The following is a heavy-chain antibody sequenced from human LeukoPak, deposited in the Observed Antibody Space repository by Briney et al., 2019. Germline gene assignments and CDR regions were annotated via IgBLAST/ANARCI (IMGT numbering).Heavy chain of an antibody. CDR1: GYSSTTYW. J-gene: IGHJ3*02. D-gene: IGHD3-10*01. CDR3: ARPRTAGSGYDGFDI. CDR2: IYPSDSNT. V-gene: IGHV5-51*01. Sequence: GESLKISCKGSGYSSTTYWIGWVRQMPGKGLEWMGIIYPSDSNTRYSPSFQGQVSSSADKSINTAYLQWSSLKASDTAMYYCARPRTAGSGYDGFDIWGQGTVVTVSS.